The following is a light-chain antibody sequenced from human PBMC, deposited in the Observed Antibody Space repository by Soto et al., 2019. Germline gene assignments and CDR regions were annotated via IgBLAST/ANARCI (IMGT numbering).Light chain of an antibody. J-gene: IGKJ1*01. Sequence: DIVLTQCPGTLSLSPGEKATLSCRAIQSVTSNYLAWYQQKPGQAPRLLINGASSRATGIPDRFSGSGSGTDFTLTISRMEPEDFAVYYCQQYGFSPRTFGQGTKVDIK. CDR2: GAS. V-gene: IGKV3-20*01. CDR1: QSVTSNY. CDR3: QQYGFSPRT.